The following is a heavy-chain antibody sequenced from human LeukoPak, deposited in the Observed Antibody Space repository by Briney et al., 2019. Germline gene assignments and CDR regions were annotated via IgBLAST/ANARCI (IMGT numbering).Heavy chain of an antibody. D-gene: IGHD5-18*01. Sequence: GASVKVSCKASGYTFTGYYMHWVRQAPGQGLEWMGWINPNSGGTNYAQKFQGRVTMTRDTSISTAYMELSRLRPDDTAVYYCARVSPQPETWIQLWLMSRWGNWFDPWGQGTLVTVSS. J-gene: IGHJ5*02. V-gene: IGHV1-2*02. CDR2: INPNSGGT. CDR3: ARVSPQPETWIQLWLMSRWGNWFDP. CDR1: GYTFTGYY.